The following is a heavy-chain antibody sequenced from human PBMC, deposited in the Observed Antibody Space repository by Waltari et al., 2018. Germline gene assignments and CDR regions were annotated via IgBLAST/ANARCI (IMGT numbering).Heavy chain of an antibody. D-gene: IGHD6-13*01. Sequence: EVQLVETGGGLIQPGGSLRLSCAASGFTVSRNYMTWVRQAPGKGLEWVSVIYSGGSTYYADSVKGRFTISRDNSKNTLYLQMNSLRAEDTAVYYCARDAGIAAAGPGAFDIWGQGTMVTVSS. CDR3: ARDAGIAAAGPGAFDI. V-gene: IGHV3-53*02. CDR2: IYSGGST. CDR1: GFTVSRNY. J-gene: IGHJ3*02.